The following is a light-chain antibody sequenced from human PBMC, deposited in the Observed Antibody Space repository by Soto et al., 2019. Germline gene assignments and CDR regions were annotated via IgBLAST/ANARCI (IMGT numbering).Light chain of an antibody. V-gene: IGKV2-28*01. CDR2: LGV. CDR1: QSLLHSNGYNY. Sequence: DIVMTQSPLSLPVTPGEPASISCRSSQSLLHSNGYNYLDWYLQKPGQSPQVLIYLGVNRASGVPDRFSGSGSGTDFTLKISRVEAEDVGVYYCMQALQTPRTFGQGTKLEIK. CDR3: MQALQTPRT. J-gene: IGKJ2*01.